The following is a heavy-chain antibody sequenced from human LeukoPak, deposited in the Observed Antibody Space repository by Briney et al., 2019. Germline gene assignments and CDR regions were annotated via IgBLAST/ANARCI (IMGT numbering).Heavy chain of an antibody. J-gene: IGHJ4*02. CDR2: IYYSGST. CDR3: ASSSLWFGELFPFDY. CDR1: GGSISSYY. Sequence: ASETLSLTCTVSGGSISSYYWSWIRQPPGKGLEWIGYIYYSGSTNYNPSLKSRVTISVDTSKNQFSLKLSSVTAADTAVYYCASSSLWFGELFPFDYWGQGTLVTVSS. V-gene: IGHV4-59*08. D-gene: IGHD3-10*01.